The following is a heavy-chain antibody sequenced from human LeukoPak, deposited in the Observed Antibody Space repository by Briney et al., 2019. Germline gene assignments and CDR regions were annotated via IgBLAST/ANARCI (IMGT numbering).Heavy chain of an antibody. CDR2: IQQDGSEK. D-gene: IGHD3-10*01. J-gene: IGHJ6*02. CDR1: GFNFSCYL. CDR3: ARGRGRLSYSYYGMDV. V-gene: IGHV3-7*03. Sequence: PGGPLSLSCAASGFNFSCYLMRWVRPAAGKGVEWVANIQQDGSEKYYVDSVKGRFTISRDNANNSLYLQMNSLRAEDTAVYYCARGRGRLSYSYYGMDVWGQGTSVSVSS.